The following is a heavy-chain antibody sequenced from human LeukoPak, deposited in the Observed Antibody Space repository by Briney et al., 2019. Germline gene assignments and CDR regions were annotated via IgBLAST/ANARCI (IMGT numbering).Heavy chain of an antibody. CDR3: ARDQQLEFDY. CDR1: GYTFTGYY. J-gene: IGHJ4*02. Sequence: GASVKVSCKASGYTFTGYYMHWVRQAPGQGLEWMGWINPNSGNTNYAQKLQGRVTMTTDTSTSTAYMELRSLRSDDTAVYYCARDQQLEFDYWGQGTLVTVSS. CDR2: INPNSGNT. D-gene: IGHD6-13*01. V-gene: IGHV1-18*04.